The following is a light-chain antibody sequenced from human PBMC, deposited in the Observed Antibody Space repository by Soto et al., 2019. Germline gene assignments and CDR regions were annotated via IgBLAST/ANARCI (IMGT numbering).Light chain of an antibody. CDR3: QQYGRSPLT. CDR2: GAS. V-gene: IGKV3-20*01. Sequence: EIVLTQSPGTLSLSPGERATLSCRASQSVSSTYLAWYQQKPGQAPRLLIYGASNRATGIPGRISASGSGTDFTLAINRLEPEDFAVYYCQQYGRSPLTFGQGTKVDIK. CDR1: QSVSSTY. J-gene: IGKJ1*01.